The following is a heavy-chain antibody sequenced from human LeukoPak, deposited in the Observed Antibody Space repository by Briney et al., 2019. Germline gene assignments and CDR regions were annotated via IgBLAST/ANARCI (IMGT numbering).Heavy chain of an antibody. CDR3: ARDFWN. D-gene: IGHD3-3*01. CDR2: IYTSGST. V-gene: IGHV4-61*02. J-gene: IGHJ4*02. Sequence: SQTLSLTCTVSGGSISSGSYYWSWIRQPAGKGLEWIGRIYTSGSTNYNPSLKSRVTISVGTSKNQFSLKLSSVTAADTAVYYCARDFWNWGQGTLVTVSS. CDR1: GGSISSGSYY.